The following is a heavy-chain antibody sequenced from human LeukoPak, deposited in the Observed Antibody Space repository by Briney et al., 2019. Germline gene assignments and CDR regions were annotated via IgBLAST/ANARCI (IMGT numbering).Heavy chain of an antibody. Sequence: SETLSLPCTVSGGSISRNKYCWSWIRQPAGKGLEWIGHIHTSGSTNYNPSLKSRVTISVDTSKNQFSLKLSSVTAADTAVYYCARVGQVVRRVPDYWGQGTLVTVSS. CDR2: IHTSGST. J-gene: IGHJ4*02. V-gene: IGHV4-61*09. CDR3: ARVGQVVRRVPDY. D-gene: IGHD3-22*01. CDR1: GGSISRNKYC.